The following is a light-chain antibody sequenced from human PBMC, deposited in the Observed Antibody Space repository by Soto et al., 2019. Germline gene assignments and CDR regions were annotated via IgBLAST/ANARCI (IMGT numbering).Light chain of an antibody. J-gene: IGKJ4*01. V-gene: IGKV1-17*01. CDR3: LLHYYYPVLN. CDR2: AAS. Sequence: DIQMTQSPSSLSASVGDRVTITCRASQGSRNDLGWYQQKPGKAPKRLIFAASSLQSGLPSRFTGSGSETELTFTISSLQPEDFSTYSCLLHYYYPVLNLGGVTKVDIK. CDR1: QGSRND.